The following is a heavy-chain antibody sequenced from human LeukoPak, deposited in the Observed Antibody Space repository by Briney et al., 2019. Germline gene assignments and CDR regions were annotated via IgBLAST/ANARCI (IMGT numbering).Heavy chain of an antibody. CDR1: GFTFSSYW. CDR2: INTDGSST. Sequence: PGGSLRLSCAASGFTFSSYWMHWVRQAPGKGLVWVSRINTDGSSTSYADSVKGRFTISRDNAKNTLYLQMNSLRAEDTAVYYCARVCNSSSWVYYYYMDVWGKGTTVTVSS. J-gene: IGHJ6*03. V-gene: IGHV3-74*01. CDR3: ARVCNSSSWVYYYYMDV. D-gene: IGHD6-13*01.